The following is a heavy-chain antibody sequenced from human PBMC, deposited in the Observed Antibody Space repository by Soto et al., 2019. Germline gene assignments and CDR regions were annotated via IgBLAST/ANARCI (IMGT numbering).Heavy chain of an antibody. V-gene: IGHV3-11*01. CDR2: ISGSGATT. D-gene: IGHD3-10*01. CDR3: ASDPYYYASGY. J-gene: IGHJ4*02. Sequence: QVQLVESGGGLVKPGGSLRLSCAASGFTFSDYYMTWIRQAPGKGLEWVSKISGSGATTYYADSVKGRFTVSRDNAKNAVYLQMDSLRAEDTAVYYCASDPYYYASGYWGQGTLLIVSS. CDR1: GFTFSDYY.